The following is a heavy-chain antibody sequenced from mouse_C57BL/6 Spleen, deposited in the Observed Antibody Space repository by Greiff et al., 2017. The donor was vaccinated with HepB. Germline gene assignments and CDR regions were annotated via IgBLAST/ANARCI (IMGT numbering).Heavy chain of an antibody. Sequence: EVKLMESGPELVKPGASVKISCKASGYSFTGYYMNWVKQSPEKSLEWIGEINPSTGGTTYNQKFKAKATLTVDKSSSTAYMQLKSLTSEDSAVYYCASLNWEGFAYWGQGTLVTVSA. CDR1: GYSFTGYY. V-gene: IGHV1-42*01. J-gene: IGHJ3*01. CDR2: INPSTGGT. D-gene: IGHD4-1*02. CDR3: ASLNWEGFAY.